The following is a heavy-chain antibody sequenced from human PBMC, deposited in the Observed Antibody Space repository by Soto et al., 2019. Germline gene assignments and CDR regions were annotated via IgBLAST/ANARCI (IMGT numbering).Heavy chain of an antibody. D-gene: IGHD3-16*01. CDR1: GYTFTSYA. Sequence: ASVKVSCKASGYTFTSYAMHWVRQAPGQRLEWMGWINAGNGNTKYSQKFQGRVTITRDTSASTAYMELSSLRSEDTAVYYCARDTSNSPGGPIYPSYGYYYYYGMDVWGQGTTVTVSS. CDR3: ARDTSNSPGGPIYPSYGYYYYYGMDV. V-gene: IGHV1-3*01. J-gene: IGHJ6*02. CDR2: INAGNGNT.